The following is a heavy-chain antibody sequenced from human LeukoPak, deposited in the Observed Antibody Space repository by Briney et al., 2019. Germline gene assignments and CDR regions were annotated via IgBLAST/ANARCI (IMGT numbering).Heavy chain of an antibody. J-gene: IGHJ6*02. CDR3: ARDRRTSGSLYGYGMDV. CDR1: GASISSSRYY. CDR2: IYYIGST. D-gene: IGHD3-10*01. Sequence: SETLSLTCSVSGASISSSRYYWGWIRQPPGKGLEWIGNIYYIGSTHYNPSLKSRVTISVDTSKNQFSLKLSSVTAADTAVYYCARDRRTSGSLYGYGMDVWGQGTTVTVSS. V-gene: IGHV4-39*07.